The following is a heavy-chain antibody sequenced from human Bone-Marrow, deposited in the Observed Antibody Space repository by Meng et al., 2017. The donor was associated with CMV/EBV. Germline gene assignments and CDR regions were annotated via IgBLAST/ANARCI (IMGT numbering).Heavy chain of an antibody. CDR2: INSDGSST. Sequence: GESLKISCAASGFTFSSYWMHWVRQAPGKGLVWVSRINSDGSSTSYADSVKGRFTISRDNAKNTLYLQMNSLKTEDTAVYYCTTSGSYGRDYWGQGTLVTVSS. CDR1: GFTFSSYW. CDR3: TTSGSYGRDY. V-gene: IGHV3-74*01. D-gene: IGHD1-26*01. J-gene: IGHJ4*02.